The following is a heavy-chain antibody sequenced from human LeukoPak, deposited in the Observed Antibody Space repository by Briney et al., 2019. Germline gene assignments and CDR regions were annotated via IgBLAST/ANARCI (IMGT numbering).Heavy chain of an antibody. CDR1: GFSFSDYA. V-gene: IGHV3-21*01. J-gene: IGHJ4*01. CDR3: SRVPSFWTRYDVDY. Sequence: GGSLRLSCSASGFSFSDYAMNWVRQAPGKGLEWVSSISKSSNHIFSADSVTGRFTISSDNAENSLYLQMDSLSGEGRAVYYCSRVPSFWTRYDVDYWGNGTLVIVSS. D-gene: IGHD3/OR15-3a*01. CDR2: ISKSSNHI.